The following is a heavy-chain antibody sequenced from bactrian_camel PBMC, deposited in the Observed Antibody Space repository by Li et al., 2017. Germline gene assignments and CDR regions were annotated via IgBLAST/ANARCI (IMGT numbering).Heavy chain of an antibody. Sequence: HVQLVESGGGLVQPGGSLRLSCAASGLDFSSYYMTWVRQAPGKGLEWVSIITIEGRKTYYPDSVQGRFTISRDNAKNTLYLQMNSLKPEDTAVYYCVCDGGAWYGAYWGQGTQVTVS. CDR2: ITIEGRKT. V-gene: IGHV3-2*01. CDR3: VCDGGAWYGAY. J-gene: IGHJ4*01. D-gene: IGHD6*01. CDR1: GLDFSSYY.